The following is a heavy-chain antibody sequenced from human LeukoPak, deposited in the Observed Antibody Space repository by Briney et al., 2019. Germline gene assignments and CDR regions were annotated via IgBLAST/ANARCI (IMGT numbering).Heavy chain of an antibody. J-gene: IGHJ4*02. V-gene: IGHV3-23*01. CDR3: AKKGQQTGTDYFDY. CDR1: GFTFSSYA. Sequence: GGSLRLSCAASGFTFSSYAMSWVRQAPGKGLEWVSTISGSGSGTNYADSVKGRFTISRDNSKNTLYLQMNSLRAEDTAVYYCAKKGQQTGTDYFDYWGQGTLVTVSS. CDR2: ISGSGSGT. D-gene: IGHD3-9*01.